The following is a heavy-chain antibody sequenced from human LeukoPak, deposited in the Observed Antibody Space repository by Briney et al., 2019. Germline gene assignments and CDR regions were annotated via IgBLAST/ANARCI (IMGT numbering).Heavy chain of an antibody. CDR2: IHYTGST. Sequence: WVRQPPGKGLEWIATIHYTGSTYYNPSLKSRVTISVDTSKNQFSLKLSSVTAADTAMYYCARYWGPYDNSGAYFDYWGQGTLVTVSS. V-gene: IGHV4-39*01. J-gene: IGHJ4*02. CDR3: ARYWGPYDNSGAYFDY. D-gene: IGHD3-22*01.